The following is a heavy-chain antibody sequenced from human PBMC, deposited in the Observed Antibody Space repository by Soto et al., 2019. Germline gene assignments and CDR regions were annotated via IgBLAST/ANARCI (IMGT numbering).Heavy chain of an antibody. Sequence: QVQLVQSGAEVKKPGSSVKVSCKASGGTFSSYAISWVRQAPGQGLEWMGGIIPIFGTANYAQKFQGRVTITADESTRPAHMELSSLRSEDTAVYYCASPYSSTAYYYYGMDVWGQGTTVTVSS. CDR3: ASPYSSTAYYYYGMDV. D-gene: IGHD6-13*01. J-gene: IGHJ6*02. CDR1: GGTFSSYA. CDR2: IIPIFGTA. V-gene: IGHV1-69*12.